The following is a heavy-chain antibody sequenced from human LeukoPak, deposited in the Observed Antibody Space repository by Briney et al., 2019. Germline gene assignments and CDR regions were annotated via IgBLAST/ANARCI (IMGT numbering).Heavy chain of an antibody. V-gene: IGHV4-39*01. D-gene: IGHD6-19*01. CDR1: GGSISSSSYY. CDR2: IFYSGST. J-gene: IGHJ4*02. CDR3: ATTPALAVAGTLDPKE. Sequence: PSETLSLTRTVSGGSISSSSYYWGWIRQSPGKGLEWIGSIFYSGSTYYNPSLKSRVTISIDTSENQFSLKVSSVTAADTAVYYCATTPALAVAGTLDPKEWGQGTLVTVSS.